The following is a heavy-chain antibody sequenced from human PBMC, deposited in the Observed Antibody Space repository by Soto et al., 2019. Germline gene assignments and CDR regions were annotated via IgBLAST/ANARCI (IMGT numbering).Heavy chain of an antibody. CDR2: ISGSGGST. V-gene: IGHV3-23*01. CDR1: GFTFSSYA. J-gene: IGHJ4*02. CDR3: AKDFFLGSDYDILTGSFPYYFDY. Sequence: GGSLRLSCAASGFTFSSYAMSWVRQAPGKGLEWVSAISGSGGSTYYADSVKGRFTISRDNSKNTLYLQMNSLRAEDTAVYYFAKDFFLGSDYDILTGSFPYYFDYWGQGTLVTVSS. D-gene: IGHD3-9*01.